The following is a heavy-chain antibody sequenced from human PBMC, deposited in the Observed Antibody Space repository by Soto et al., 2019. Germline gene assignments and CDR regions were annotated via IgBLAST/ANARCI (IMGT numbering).Heavy chain of an antibody. CDR2: IKQDGSEK. D-gene: IGHD3-22*01. Sequence: EVQLVESGGGLVQPGGSLRLSCAASGFTFSSYWMSWVRQAPGKGLEWVANIKQDGSEKYYVDSVKGRFTISRDNAKNSLYLQMNSLRAEDTAVYYWALALYDSSPNGAFDIWGQGTMVTVSS. J-gene: IGHJ3*02. CDR1: GFTFSSYW. CDR3: ALALYDSSPNGAFDI. V-gene: IGHV3-7*03.